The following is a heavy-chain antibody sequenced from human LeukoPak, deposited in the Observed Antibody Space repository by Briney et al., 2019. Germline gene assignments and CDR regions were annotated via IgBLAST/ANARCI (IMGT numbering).Heavy chain of an antibody. CDR1: GGSISTYY. CDR2: IYYSGST. V-gene: IGHV4-59*08. D-gene: IGHD1-26*01. J-gene: IGHJ4*02. CDR3: ARHSGSYYDFDY. Sequence: SETLSLTCTVSGGSISTYYWSWIRQPPGKGLEWIGYIYYSGSTNYNPSLKSRVTISVDTSKNQFSLKLSSVTAADPAVYYCARHSGSYYDFDYWGQGTLGTVSS.